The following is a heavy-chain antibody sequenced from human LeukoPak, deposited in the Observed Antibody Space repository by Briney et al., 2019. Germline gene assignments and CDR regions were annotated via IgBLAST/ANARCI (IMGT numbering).Heavy chain of an antibody. D-gene: IGHD6-6*01. CDR1: GGSLSSTNYY. CDR2: VYYSGRT. J-gene: IGHJ4*02. CDR3: ASQETRHSIAASGN. Sequence: KTSETLSLTCTVSGGSLSSTNYYWGWIRQPPGKGLEWIGSVYYSGRTYYNPSLKGRVTISVDTSKNQFSLKVSSVTAADTALYYCASQETRHSIAASGNWGQGTLVTVSS. V-gene: IGHV4-39*01.